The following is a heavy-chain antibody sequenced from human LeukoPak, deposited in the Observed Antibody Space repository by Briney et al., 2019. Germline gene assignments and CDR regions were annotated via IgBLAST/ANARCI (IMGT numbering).Heavy chain of an antibody. Sequence: PGGSLRLSCAASGFTFSSYSMNSVRQAPGKGLEWVSSISSSSSYIYYADSVKGRFTISRDNAKNSLYLQMSNLRAEDTAVYFCARGGGLDVWGQGATVTVSS. CDR1: GFTFSSYS. CDR2: ISSSSSYI. J-gene: IGHJ6*02. V-gene: IGHV3-21*04. D-gene: IGHD3-16*01. CDR3: ARGGGLDV.